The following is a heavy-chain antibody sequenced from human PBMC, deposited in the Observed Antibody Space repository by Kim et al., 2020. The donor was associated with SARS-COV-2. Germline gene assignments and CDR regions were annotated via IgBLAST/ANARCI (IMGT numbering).Heavy chain of an antibody. D-gene: IGHD3-3*01. CDR3: ASPHRKGDYDFWSGSWKYGMDV. CDR1: GGTFSSYA. Sequence: SVKVSCKASGGTFSSYAISWVRQAPGQGLEWMGGIIPMFGTTNYAQKFQGRVTITADESTGTANMELSSLRSEDTAVYYCASPHRKGDYDFWSGSWKYGMDVWGQGTTVTVSS. J-gene: IGHJ6*02. V-gene: IGHV1-69*13. CDR2: IIPMFGTT.